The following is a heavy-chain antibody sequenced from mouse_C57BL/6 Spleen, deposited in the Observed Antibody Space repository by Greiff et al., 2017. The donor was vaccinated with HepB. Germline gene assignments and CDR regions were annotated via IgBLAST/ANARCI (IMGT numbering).Heavy chain of an antibody. J-gene: IGHJ1*03. Sequence: EVNVVESGGGLVKPGGSLKLSCAASGFTFSSYTMSWVRQTPEKRLEWVATISGGGGNTYYPDSVKGRFTISRDNAKNTLYLQMSSLRSEDTALYYCARRGEDYGSSYGYFDVWGTGTTVTVSS. V-gene: IGHV5-9*04. D-gene: IGHD1-1*01. CDR2: ISGGGGNT. CDR3: ARRGEDYGSSYGYFDV. CDR1: GFTFSSYT.